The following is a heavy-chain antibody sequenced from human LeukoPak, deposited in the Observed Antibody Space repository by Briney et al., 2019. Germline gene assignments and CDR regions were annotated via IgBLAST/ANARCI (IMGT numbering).Heavy chain of an antibody. CDR3: ARVTNSDAFDI. CDR2: IYYSGST. CDR1: GGSISSGGYY. V-gene: IGHV4-31*03. D-gene: IGHD4-23*01. Sequence: PSQTLSLTCTVSGGSISSGGYYWSWIRQHPGKGLEWIGYIYYSGSTYYNPSHKSRVTISVDTSKNQFSLKLSSVTAADTAVYYCARVTNSDAFDIWGQGTMVTVSS. J-gene: IGHJ3*02.